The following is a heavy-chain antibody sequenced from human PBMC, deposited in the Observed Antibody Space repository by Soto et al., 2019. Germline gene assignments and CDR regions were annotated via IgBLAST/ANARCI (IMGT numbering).Heavy chain of an antibody. CDR2: ISGSGGST. Sequence: EVQLLASGGGLVQPGGSLRLSCAASGFTFSSYAMSWVRHAPGKGLEWVSAISGSGGSTYYAASVKGRFTISRDNAKNTLYLQMNSLRAEDTAVYYCAKDTYDYDSSGSDYWGQGTLVTVSS. V-gene: IGHV3-23*01. J-gene: IGHJ4*02. CDR1: GFTFSSYA. D-gene: IGHD3-22*01. CDR3: AKDTYDYDSSGSDY.